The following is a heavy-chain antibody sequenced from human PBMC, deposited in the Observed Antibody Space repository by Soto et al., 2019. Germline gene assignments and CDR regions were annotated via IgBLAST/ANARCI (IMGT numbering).Heavy chain of an antibody. D-gene: IGHD3-10*01. J-gene: IGHJ6*02. CDR3: ARLDYYGSGSYSPALDV. V-gene: IGHV4-39*01. CDR2: IYYSGST. Sequence: SETLSLTCTVSGGSISSSSYYWGWLRQPPGQGLEWIGSIYYSGSTYYNPSLKSRVTISVDTSKNQFSLKLSSVTAADTAVYYCARLDYYGSGSYSPALDVWGQGTTVTVSS. CDR1: GGSISSSSYY.